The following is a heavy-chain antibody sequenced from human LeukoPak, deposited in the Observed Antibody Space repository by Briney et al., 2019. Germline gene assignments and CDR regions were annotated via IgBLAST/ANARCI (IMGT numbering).Heavy chain of an antibody. CDR3: ARDTAMVRGVEYYYGMDV. V-gene: IGHV3-11*06. D-gene: IGHD5-18*01. CDR2: ISSSSSYT. CDR1: GFTFSDYY. Sequence: GGSLRLSCAASGFTFSDYYTSWIRQAPGKGLEWVSYISSSSSYTNYADSVKGRFTISRDNAKNSLYLQMNSLRAEDTAVYYCARDTAMVRGVEYYYGMDVWGKGTTVTVSS. J-gene: IGHJ6*04.